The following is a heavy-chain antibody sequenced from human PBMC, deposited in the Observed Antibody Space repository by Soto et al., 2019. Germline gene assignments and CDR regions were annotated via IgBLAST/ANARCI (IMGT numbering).Heavy chain of an antibody. CDR1: GFTFSSYA. J-gene: IGHJ4*02. D-gene: IGHD5-12*01. CDR2: ISGSGGST. Sequence: GGSLRLSCAASGFTFSSYAMSWVRQAPGKGLEWVSAISGSGGSTYYADSVKGRFTISRDSAKNSLYLQMNSLRADDTAVYYCARDLTVATTNFDYWGQGTLVTVSS. V-gene: IGHV3-23*01. CDR3: ARDLTVATTNFDY.